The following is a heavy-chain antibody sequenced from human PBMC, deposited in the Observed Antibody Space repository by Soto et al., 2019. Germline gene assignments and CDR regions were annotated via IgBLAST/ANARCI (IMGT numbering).Heavy chain of an antibody. V-gene: IGHV1-18*04. CDR3: ARHDCDQGSCAFEN. CDR1: RYNIRDFG. D-gene: IGHD2-21*02. CDR2: ISGTNRNT. J-gene: IGHJ4*02. Sequence: ALVPVSSNASRYNIRDFGIKWVRQAPGQRLEWMGWISGTNRNTNHAQKVQRRDNLTADTSTRPAFMEVRALTSDDTGIYYCARHDCDQGSCAFENSGQGTPVTVSS.